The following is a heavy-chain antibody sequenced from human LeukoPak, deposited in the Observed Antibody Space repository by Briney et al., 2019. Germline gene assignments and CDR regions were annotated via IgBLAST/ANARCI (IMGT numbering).Heavy chain of an antibody. D-gene: IGHD5-12*01. CDR1: GYTFTGYY. CDR2: INPNSGGT. J-gene: IGHJ4*02. V-gene: IGHV1-2*02. Sequence: ASVKVSCKASGYTFTGYYMHWVRQAPGQGLEWMGWINPNSGGTNYAQKFQGRVTMTRDTSISTAYMELSRLRSDDTAVYYCARVPEGGSRSGGVDYWGQGTLVTVSS. CDR3: ARVPEGGSRSGGVDY.